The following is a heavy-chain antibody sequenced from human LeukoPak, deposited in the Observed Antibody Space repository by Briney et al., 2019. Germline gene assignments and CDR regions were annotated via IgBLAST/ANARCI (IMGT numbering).Heavy chain of an antibody. V-gene: IGHV3-23*01. CDR2: ITGSSDST. J-gene: IGHJ4*02. D-gene: IGHD6-6*01. CDR1: GFTFSNYV. CDR3: AKGSSSSRPYYFDY. Sequence: GGSLRLSCAASGFTFSNYVMSWVRQAPGKGLEWVSAITGSSDSTYYADSVKGRFTSSRDNSKSTLFLQMNSLRAEDTAIYYCAKGSSSSRPYYFDYWGQGTLATVS.